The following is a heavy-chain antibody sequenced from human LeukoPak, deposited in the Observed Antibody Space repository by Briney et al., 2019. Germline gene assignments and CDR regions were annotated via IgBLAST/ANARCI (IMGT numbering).Heavy chain of an antibody. CDR3: AELGITMIGGV. J-gene: IGHJ6*04. V-gene: IGHV3-48*04. CDR1: GFTFSSYW. D-gene: IGHD3-10*02. Sequence: GGSLRLSCAASGFTFSSYWMNWVRQAPGKGLEWVSYISSSGSTIYHADSVKGRFTISRDNAKNSLYLQMNSLRAEDTAVYYCAELGITMIGGVWGKGTTVTTSS. CDR2: ISSSGSTI.